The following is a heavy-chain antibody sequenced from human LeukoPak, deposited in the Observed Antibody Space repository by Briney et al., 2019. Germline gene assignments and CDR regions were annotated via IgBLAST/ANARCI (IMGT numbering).Heavy chain of an antibody. V-gene: IGHV3-33*01. CDR3: ARDRNYDTGGYYYPYFDY. CDR1: GYTFSQHV. Sequence: GGSLRLSCEVSGYTFSQHVMHWVRQAPGKGLEWVALIWFDGSETSYADSVKGRFTISRDNSKNTLFLQMNSLIVEDTAMYYCARDRNYDTGGYYYPYFDYWGQGTLVTVSS. D-gene: IGHD3-22*01. J-gene: IGHJ4*02. CDR2: IWFDGSET.